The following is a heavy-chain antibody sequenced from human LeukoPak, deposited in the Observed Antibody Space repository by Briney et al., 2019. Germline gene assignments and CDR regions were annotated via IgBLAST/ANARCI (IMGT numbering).Heavy chain of an antibody. J-gene: IGHJ4*02. Sequence: SETLSLTCTVSGVSMCAYQWSWVRQSPEKGLEWIGCINTKGETSYNPSLKRRVTTSVDTSKSQFSLRLTSVTAADTAVYYCATSNDAKIAPFDHWGQGAPVTVSS. CDR3: ATSNDAKIAPFDH. CDR2: INTKGET. D-gene: IGHD2-21*01. CDR1: GVSMCAYQ. V-gene: IGHV4-4*09.